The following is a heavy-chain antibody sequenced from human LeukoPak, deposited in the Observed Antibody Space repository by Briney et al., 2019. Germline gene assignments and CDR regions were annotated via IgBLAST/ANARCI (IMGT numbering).Heavy chain of an antibody. J-gene: IGHJ4*02. CDR1: GYTFTSYD. CDR2: MNPNSGNT. CDR3: ARYPQGWLLRSFDY. Sequence: ASVKGFCKASGYTFTSYDINWVRQATGQGLEWIGWMNPNSGNTGYAQKFQGRVTMTRNTSISTAYMELSSLRSEDTAVYYCARYPQGWLLRSFDYWGQGTLVTVSS. D-gene: IGHD3-22*01. V-gene: IGHV1-8*01.